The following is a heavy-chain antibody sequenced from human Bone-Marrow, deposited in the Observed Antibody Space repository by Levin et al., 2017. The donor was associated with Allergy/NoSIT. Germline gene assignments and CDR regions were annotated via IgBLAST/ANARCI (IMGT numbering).Heavy chain of an antibody. Sequence: SQTLSLPCTVSGDSISNNIYSWGWIRQPPGKGLEWIGSIYYSGTTYYSPALRSRVTISIDTSKNQFSLKVGSVTAADTAFYFCARQPLPGYSNGWYGGGDFWGHGTLVTVSS. D-gene: IGHD6-19*01. J-gene: IGHJ4*01. CDR3: ARQPLPGYSNGWYGGGDF. V-gene: IGHV4-39*01. CDR2: IYYSGTT. CDR1: GDSISNNIYS.